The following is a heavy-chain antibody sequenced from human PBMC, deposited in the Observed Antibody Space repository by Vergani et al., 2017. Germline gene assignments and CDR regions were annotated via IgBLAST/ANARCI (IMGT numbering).Heavy chain of an antibody. CDR3: ARDSELGFGEGNIDY. CDR2: IWYDGSNK. V-gene: IGHV3-33*01. CDR1: GFTFITYG. D-gene: IGHD3-10*01. J-gene: IGHJ4*02. Sequence: QVQLVESGGGVVQPGRSLRLSCAASGFTFITYGMHWVRQAPGKGLEWVAVIWYDGSNKYYADSVKGRFTISRDNSKNTLYLQMNSLRAEDTAVYYCARDSELGFGEGNIDYWGQGTLVTVSS.